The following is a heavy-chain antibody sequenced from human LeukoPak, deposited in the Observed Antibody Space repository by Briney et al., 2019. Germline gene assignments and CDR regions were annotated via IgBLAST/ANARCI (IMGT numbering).Heavy chain of an antibody. CDR1: VGSISGHF. CDR3: ARFLGSSTAVDS. J-gene: IGHJ4*02. CDR2: VYSTGTT. Sequence: SETLSLTCTVSVGSISGHFWTWIRQPPGKGLDWIGYVYSTGTTTYNPSLKSRVTISVDTSKNQLSLKLTSVTAADTAVYYCARFLGSSTAVDSWGQGTLVTVSS. V-gene: IGHV4-59*08.